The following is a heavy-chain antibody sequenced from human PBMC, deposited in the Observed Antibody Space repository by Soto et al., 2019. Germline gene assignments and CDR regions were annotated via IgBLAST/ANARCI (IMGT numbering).Heavy chain of an antibody. CDR3: ARGSWDDVSGHYYTDV. V-gene: IGHV6-1*01. J-gene: IGHJ6*03. CDR2: TYYKSKWFN. CDR1: GDSVSSNSAG. D-gene: IGHD5-12*01. Sequence: PSQTLSLTCAISGDSVSSNSAGWYWVRQTPSRGLEWLGRTYYKSKWFNNYAVSVKSRITINPDTSQNQFSLHLDSVTPEDTAVYFCARGSWDDVSGHYYTDVWGKGTTVTVSS.